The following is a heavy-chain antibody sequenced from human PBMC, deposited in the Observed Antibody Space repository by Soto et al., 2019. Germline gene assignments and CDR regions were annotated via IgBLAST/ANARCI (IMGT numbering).Heavy chain of an antibody. V-gene: IGHV4-34*01. Sequence: SEPLSLTCAVYGGSFSGYYWSWIRQPPEKGLEWIGEINHSGSTNYNPSLKSRVTISVDTSKNQFSLKLSSVTAADTAVYYCARAAPRYCSGGSCYSGMEYWGQGTLVTVS. J-gene: IGHJ4*02. CDR2: INHSGST. D-gene: IGHD2-15*01. CDR1: GGSFSGYY. CDR3: ARAAPRYCSGGSCYSGMEY.